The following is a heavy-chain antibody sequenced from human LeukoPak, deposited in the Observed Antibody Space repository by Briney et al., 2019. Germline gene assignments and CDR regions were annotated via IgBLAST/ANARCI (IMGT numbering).Heavy chain of an antibody. CDR3: AREQDVAYYDFWSGYLPDY. J-gene: IGHJ4*02. V-gene: IGHV3-30*02. D-gene: IGHD3-3*01. Sequence: GGSLRLSCAASGFTFSSYGMHWVRQAPGKGLEWVAFIRYDGSNKYYADSVKGRFTISRDNSKNTLYLQMNSLRAEDTAVYYCAREQDVAYYDFWSGYLPDYWGQGTLVTVSS. CDR1: GFTFSSYG. CDR2: IRYDGSNK.